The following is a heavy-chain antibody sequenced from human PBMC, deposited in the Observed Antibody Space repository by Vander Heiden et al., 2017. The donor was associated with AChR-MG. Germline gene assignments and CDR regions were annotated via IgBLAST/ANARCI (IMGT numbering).Heavy chain of an antibody. CDR3: AKARSPSDY. Sequence: QVQLVEYGGGVVQPGRSLRLCCAASGFTFSSYGMHWVRQAPGKGLEWVAVISYDGSNKYYADSVKGRFTISRDNSKNTLYLQMNSLRAEDTAVYYCAKARSPSDYWGQGTLVTVSS. CDR2: ISYDGSNK. V-gene: IGHV3-30*18. CDR1: GFTFSSYG. D-gene: IGHD6-6*01. J-gene: IGHJ4*02.